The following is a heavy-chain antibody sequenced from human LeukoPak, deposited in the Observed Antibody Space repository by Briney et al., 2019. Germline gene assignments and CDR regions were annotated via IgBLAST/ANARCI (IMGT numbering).Heavy chain of an antibody. D-gene: IGHD3-10*01. V-gene: IGHV3-23*01. CDR3: ARELFDFDY. J-gene: IGHJ4*02. CDR2: ITGSGGST. CDR1: GFTFSSYE. Sequence: GGSLRLSCAASGFTFSSYEMNWVRQAPGKGLEWVSEITGSGGSTYYADSVKGRFTISRDNSKNTLYLQMNSLGAEDTAIYYCARELFDFDYWGQGTLVTVSS.